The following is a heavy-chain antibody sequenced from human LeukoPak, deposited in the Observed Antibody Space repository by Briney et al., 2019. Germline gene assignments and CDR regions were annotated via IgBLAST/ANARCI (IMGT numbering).Heavy chain of an antibody. V-gene: IGHV4-34*01. J-gene: IGHJ4*02. Sequence: PSETLSLTCAVYGGSFSGYYWSWIRQPPGKGLEWIGEINHSGSTNYNPSLKSRVTISVDMSKNQFSLKLSSVTAADTAVYYCARVAPSDDFWSGYYKDYFDYWGQGTLVTVSS. CDR1: GGSFSGYY. D-gene: IGHD3-3*01. CDR3: ARVAPSDDFWSGYYKDYFDY. CDR2: INHSGST.